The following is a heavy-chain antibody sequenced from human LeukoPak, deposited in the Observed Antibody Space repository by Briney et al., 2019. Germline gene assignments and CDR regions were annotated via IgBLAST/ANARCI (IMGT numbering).Heavy chain of an antibody. CDR1: GLTFRTTW. J-gene: IGHJ4*02. CDR3: ATARNFRFEY. D-gene: IGHD1-7*01. CDR2: MNGEGTTI. Sequence: GGSLRLSCATSGLTFRTTWMHWVRQAPGKGLMWVSRMNGEGTTIDYADSVKGRLTVSRDYAKNTLFLQMNNLRTEDTALYFCATARNFRFEYWGQGSLVIVSA. V-gene: IGHV3-74*01.